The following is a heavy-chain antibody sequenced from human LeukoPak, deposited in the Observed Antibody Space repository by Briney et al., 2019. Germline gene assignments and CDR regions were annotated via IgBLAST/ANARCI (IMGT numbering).Heavy chain of an antibody. CDR1: GGSFSGYY. D-gene: IGHD6-13*01. CDR2: INHSGST. Sequence: PSETLSLTCAVYGGSFSGYYWSWIRQPPGKGLEWIGEINHSGSTNYNPSLKSRVTISVDTSKNQFSLKLSSVTAADTAVYYCARDVGAAAGRHGWFDPWGQGTLVTVSS. J-gene: IGHJ5*02. V-gene: IGHV4-34*01. CDR3: ARDVGAAAGRHGWFDP.